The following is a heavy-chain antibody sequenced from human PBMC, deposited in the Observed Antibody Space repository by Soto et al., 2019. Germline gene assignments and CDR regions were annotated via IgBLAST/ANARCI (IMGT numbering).Heavy chain of an antibody. D-gene: IGHD6-6*01. Sequence: SETLSLTCSLYSGSLSGYYWSWIRQPPGKGLEWIGEISPSGTTNYSPSLKSRVSISVDTSKNQFSLNLTSLTAADTAVYYCARAPKVSGSAKTRPDFWGQGSRVTVS. V-gene: IGHV4-34*01. CDR1: SGSLSGYY. J-gene: IGHJ4*02. CDR2: ISPSGTT. CDR3: ARAPKVSGSAKTRPDF.